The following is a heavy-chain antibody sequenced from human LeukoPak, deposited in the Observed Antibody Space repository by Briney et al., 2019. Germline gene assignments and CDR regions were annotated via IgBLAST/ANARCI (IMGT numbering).Heavy chain of an antibody. V-gene: IGHV4-59*12. D-gene: IGHD3-3*01. J-gene: IGHJ6*02. CDR1: GGSISSYY. CDR2: IYYSGST. Sequence: SETLSLTCTVSGGSISSYYWSWIRQPPGKGLEWIGYIYYSGSTYYNPSLKSRVTISVDRSKNQFSLKLSSVTAADTAVYYCARARRGYDFWSGPAGYYGMDVWGQGTTVTVSS. CDR3: ARARRGYDFWSGPAGYYGMDV.